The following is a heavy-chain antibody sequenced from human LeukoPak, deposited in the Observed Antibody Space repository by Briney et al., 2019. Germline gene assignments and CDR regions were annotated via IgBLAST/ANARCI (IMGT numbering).Heavy chain of an antibody. J-gene: IGHJ4*02. CDR3: ARVQAGKWDFDF. V-gene: IGHV3-48*01. CDR1: GFAFSTYS. CDR2: IRSDNTII. D-gene: IGHD1-26*01. Sequence: GGCLRLSCAASGFAFSTYSMNWVRQAPGKGLEWVSYIRSDNTIINYAESVKGRFTISRDNAKNSLYLQMNSLRAEDTAVYFCARVQAGKWDFDFWGQGTLVTVSS.